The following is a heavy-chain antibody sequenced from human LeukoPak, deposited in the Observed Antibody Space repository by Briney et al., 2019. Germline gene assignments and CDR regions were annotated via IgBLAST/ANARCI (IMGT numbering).Heavy chain of an antibody. CDR1: GGSFSGYY. CDR2: INHSGST. D-gene: IGHD3-22*01. J-gene: IGHJ3*02. CDR3: ARRYYYEIDI. Sequence: SVTLSLTCAVYGGSFSGYYWSWIRQPPGKGLEWIGEINHSGSTNYNPSLKSRVTISVDTSKNQFSLKLSSVTAADTAVYYCARRYYYEIDIWGQGTMVTVSS. V-gene: IGHV4-34*01.